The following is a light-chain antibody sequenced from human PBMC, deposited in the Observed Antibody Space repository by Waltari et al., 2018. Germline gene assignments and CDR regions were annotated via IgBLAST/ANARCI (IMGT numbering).Light chain of an antibody. CDR2: GNS. CDR3: QSYDSSLSGNWV. CDR1: SSNIGAGYD. J-gene: IGLJ3*02. Sequence: QSVLTQPPSVSGAPGQRVTISCTGSSSNIGAGYDVHWCQQLPGTAPKLLIYGNSNRPSGVPDRFSGSKSGTSASLAITGLQAEDEADYYCQSYDSSLSGNWVFGGGTKLTVL. V-gene: IGLV1-40*01.